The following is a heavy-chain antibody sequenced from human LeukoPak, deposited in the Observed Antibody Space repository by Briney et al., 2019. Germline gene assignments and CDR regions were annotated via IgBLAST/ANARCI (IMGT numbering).Heavy chain of an antibody. CDR1: GFTFSSNW. CDR2: IKQDGSEK. CDR3: ARQRFGDV. D-gene: IGHD3-3*01. Sequence: GGSLRLSCGAPGFTFSSNWMTWVRQAPGKGLEWVANIKQDGSEKNYVDSVKGRSTISRDNAKNSLYLQMNSLRAEDTAVYYCARQRFGDVWGKGTTVTVSS. J-gene: IGHJ6*04. V-gene: IGHV3-7*02.